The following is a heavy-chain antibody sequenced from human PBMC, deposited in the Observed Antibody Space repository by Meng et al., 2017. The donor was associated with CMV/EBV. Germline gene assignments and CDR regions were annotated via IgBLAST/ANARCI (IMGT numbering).Heavy chain of an antibody. CDR1: GFTFDDYA. V-gene: IGHV3-9*01. CDR3: AKDPGLKILVYAFDI. CDR2: ISWNSGSI. J-gene: IGHJ3*02. D-gene: IGHD6-13*01. Sequence: SLKISCAASGFTFDDYAMHWVRQAPGKGLEWVSGISWNSGSIGYADSAKGRFTISRDNAKNSLYLQMNSLRAEDTALYYCAKDPGLKILVYAFDIWGQGTMVTVSS.